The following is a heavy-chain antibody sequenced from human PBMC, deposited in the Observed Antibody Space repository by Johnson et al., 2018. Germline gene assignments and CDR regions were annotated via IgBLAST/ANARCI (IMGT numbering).Heavy chain of an antibody. V-gene: IGHV4-59*01. Sequence: QVQLQESGPGLVKPSETXTLTCTVSGGSISSYYWTWIRQAPGKGLEWIGYIYNSGTTKYNPSLQGRVTISADTSRNQFSLKLTSVTAADTAVYYCARDLYSGECDSWGQGTLVTVSS. CDR1: GGSISSYY. CDR2: IYNSGTT. D-gene: IGHD1-26*01. J-gene: IGHJ4*02. CDR3: ARDLYSGECDS.